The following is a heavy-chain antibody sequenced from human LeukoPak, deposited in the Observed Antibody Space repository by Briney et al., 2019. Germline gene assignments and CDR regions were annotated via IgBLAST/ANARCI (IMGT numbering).Heavy chain of an antibody. CDR3: AKGYSNYVLGILDY. D-gene: IGHD4-11*01. V-gene: IGHV3-23*01. Sequence: PGGSLRLSCAASGFTFSSYAMSWVRQAPGKGLEWVSAISGSGGNTYYADSVKGRFTISRDNSKNMLYLQMNSLRAEDTAVYYCAKGYSNYVLGILDYWGQGTLVTVSS. J-gene: IGHJ4*02. CDR1: GFTFSSYA. CDR2: ISGSGGNT.